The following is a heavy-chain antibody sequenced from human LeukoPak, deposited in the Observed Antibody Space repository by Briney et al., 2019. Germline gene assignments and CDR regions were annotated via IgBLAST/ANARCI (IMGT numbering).Heavy chain of an antibody. CDR3: ARDSSHYYGSEMEY. CDR2: IDSASSYI. D-gene: IGHD3-10*01. CDR1: GFPFSTSS. Sequence: GGSLRLSCAASGFPFSTSSMHWVRQAPGKGLEWVSSIDSASSYIFYADSLKGRFTISRDNAKKSLYLQMNSLRAEDTAVYYCARDSSHYYGSEMEYWGQGTLVTVSS. V-gene: IGHV3-21*01. J-gene: IGHJ4*02.